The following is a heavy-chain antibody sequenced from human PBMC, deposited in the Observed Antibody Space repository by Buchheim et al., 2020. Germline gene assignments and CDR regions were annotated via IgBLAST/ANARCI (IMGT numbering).Heavy chain of an antibody. CDR1: GGTFSSYT. CDR2: IIPILGIA. V-gene: IGHV1-69*08. CDR3: ARDQPFWSGQSYYYYGMDV. Sequence: QVQLVQSGAEVKKPGSSVKVSCKASGGTFSSYTISWVRQAPGQGLEWMGRIIPILGIANYAQKFQGRVTITADKSTSTAYMELSSLRSEDTAVYYCARDQPFWSGQSYYYYGMDVWGQGTT. D-gene: IGHD3-3*01. J-gene: IGHJ6*02.